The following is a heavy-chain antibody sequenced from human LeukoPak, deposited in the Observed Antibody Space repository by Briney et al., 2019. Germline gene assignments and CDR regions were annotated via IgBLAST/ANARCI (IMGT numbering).Heavy chain of an antibody. J-gene: IGHJ4*02. Sequence: GGSQRLSCAASGFTFSNYGIHWVRQAPGKGLEWVAFIRYDGSDKYYADSVKGRFTISRDSSKNTVYLQMNSLRDDDTAVYYCARSPYRGGSSWTEFDYWGQGTLVTVSS. CDR3: ARSPYRGGSSWTEFDY. D-gene: IGHD6-13*01. V-gene: IGHV3-30*02. CDR2: IRYDGSDK. CDR1: GFTFSNYG.